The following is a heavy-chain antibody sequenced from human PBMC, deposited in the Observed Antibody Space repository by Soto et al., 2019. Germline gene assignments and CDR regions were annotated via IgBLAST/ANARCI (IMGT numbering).Heavy chain of an antibody. CDR2: INHSGST. J-gene: IGHJ5*02. CDR3: ASGYCSGGSCYSNWFDP. Sequence: QVQLQQWGAGLLKPSETLSLTCAVYGGSFSGYYWSWIRQPPGKGLEWIGEINHSGSTNYNQSLKSRVTISVDTSKNQFSLKLSSVTAADTAVYYCASGYCSGGSCYSNWFDPRGQGTLVTVSS. CDR1: GGSFSGYY. D-gene: IGHD2-15*01. V-gene: IGHV4-34*01.